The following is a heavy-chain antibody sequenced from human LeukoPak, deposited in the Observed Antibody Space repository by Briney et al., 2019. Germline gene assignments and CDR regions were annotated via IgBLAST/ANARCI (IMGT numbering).Heavy chain of an antibody. CDR1: GFTFDDYA. V-gene: IGHV3-9*01. CDR3: AKDGDFWSGFDY. Sequence: GGSQRLSCAASGFTFDDYAMHWVRQAPGKGLEWVSGISWNSGSIGYADSVKGRFTISRDNAKNSLYLQMNSLRAEDTALYYCAKDGDFWSGFDYWGQGTLVTVSS. D-gene: IGHD3-3*01. CDR2: ISWNSGSI. J-gene: IGHJ4*02.